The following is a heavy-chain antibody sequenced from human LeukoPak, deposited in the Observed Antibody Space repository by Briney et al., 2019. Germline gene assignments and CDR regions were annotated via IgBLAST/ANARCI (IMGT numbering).Heavy chain of an antibody. J-gene: IGHJ4*02. CDR1: GFTFDDYG. D-gene: IGHD6-19*01. CDR2: INWNGGST. Sequence: GGSLRLSCAASGFTFDDYGMSWVRQAPGKGLEWVSGINWNGGSTGYADSVKGRFTISRDNAKNSLYLQMNRLRAEDTALYYCARALAVAGTGDFDYWGQGTLVTVSS. CDR3: ARALAVAGTGDFDY. V-gene: IGHV3-20*04.